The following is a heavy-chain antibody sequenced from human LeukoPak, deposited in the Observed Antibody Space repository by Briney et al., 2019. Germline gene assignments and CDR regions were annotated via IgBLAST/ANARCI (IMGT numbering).Heavy chain of an antibody. V-gene: IGHV3-53*01. CDR3: ARTYTNNAGYYLY. D-gene: IGHD3-22*01. J-gene: IGHJ4*02. CDR2: VFGGGGT. CDR1: GLSVSSTF. Sequence: PGGSLRLSCAASGLSVSSTFMSWVRQIPGKGLEWVSSVFGGGGTRYADSVMGRFTISRDNSKSTLYLQMNSLRAEDTAVYYCARTYTNNAGYYLYWGQGTLVTVSS.